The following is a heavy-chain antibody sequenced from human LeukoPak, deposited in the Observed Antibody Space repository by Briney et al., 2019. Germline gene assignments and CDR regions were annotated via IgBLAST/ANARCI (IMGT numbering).Heavy chain of an antibody. J-gene: IGHJ4*02. CDR1: GFTFSSYG. CDR3: ARDSSRTYYFDY. V-gene: IGHV3-33*01. Sequence: PGRSLRLSCAASGFTFSSYGMHWVRQAPGKGLEWVAVIWYDGSNKYYADSVKGRFTISRDNSKNTLYLQVNSLRAEDTAVYYCARDSSRTYYFDYWGQGTLVTVSS. CDR2: IWYDGSNK. D-gene: IGHD6-13*01.